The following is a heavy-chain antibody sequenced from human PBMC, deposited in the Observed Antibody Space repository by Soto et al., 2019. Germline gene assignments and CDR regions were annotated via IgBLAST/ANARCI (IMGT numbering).Heavy chain of an antibody. Sequence: SETRSLTCAVSVYSITSCDYWGWVRQPPGKGLECIVSIYHGGNTYYNPSLKSRVTISLDTSKNQFSLKLTSVTAADTAMYYYGSGSSNYDYWGQGTLVTVSS. CDR1: VYSITSCDY. CDR2: IYHGGNT. D-gene: IGHD3-10*01. CDR3: GSGSSNYDY. J-gene: IGHJ4*02. V-gene: IGHV4-38-2*01.